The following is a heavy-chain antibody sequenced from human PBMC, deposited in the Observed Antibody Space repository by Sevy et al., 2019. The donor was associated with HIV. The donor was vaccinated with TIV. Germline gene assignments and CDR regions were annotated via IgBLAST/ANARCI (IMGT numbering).Heavy chain of an antibody. J-gene: IGHJ4*01. CDR3: ARDGGNSVKWYPLY. CDR2: ISYEGTET. D-gene: IGHD2-2*01. CDR1: GFAFSSHA. Sequence: GGSLRLSCAASGFAFSSHAMHWVRQAPVKGLEWVAVISYEGTETFYAASVEGRFTISRDNSKNMLSLLINSLRPEDAAVYYCARDGGNSVKWYPLYWGHGTLVTVSS. V-gene: IGHV3-30-3*01.